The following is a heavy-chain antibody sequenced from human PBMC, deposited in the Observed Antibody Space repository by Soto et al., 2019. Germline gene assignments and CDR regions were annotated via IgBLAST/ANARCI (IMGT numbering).Heavy chain of an antibody. V-gene: IGHV3-23*01. CDR2: ILVGGST. D-gene: IGHD2-8*02. CDR3: AKATATGGGAFEI. J-gene: IGHJ3*02. Sequence: GGSLRLSCAASGFTFSSYDMSWVRQAPGKGLEWVSTILVGGSTHYEDSVKGRFTISRDTSKNTVYLQMNSLTAGDTAVYYCAKATATGGGAFEIYGRGTLVTVSS. CDR1: GFTFSSYD.